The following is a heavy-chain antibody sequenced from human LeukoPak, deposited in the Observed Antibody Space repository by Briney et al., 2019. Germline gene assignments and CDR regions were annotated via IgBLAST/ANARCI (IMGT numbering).Heavy chain of an antibody. CDR1: GFTFSSYS. CDR3: ARGMAAAGTMSFDY. CDR2: ISSSSSYI. D-gene: IGHD6-13*01. Sequence: PGGSLRLSCAASGFTFSSYSMNWVRQAPGKGLEWVSSISSSSSYIYYADSVKGRFTISRDNAKNSLYLQMNSLRAEDTAVYYCARGMAAAGTMSFDYWGQGTLVTVSS. J-gene: IGHJ4*02. V-gene: IGHV3-21*01.